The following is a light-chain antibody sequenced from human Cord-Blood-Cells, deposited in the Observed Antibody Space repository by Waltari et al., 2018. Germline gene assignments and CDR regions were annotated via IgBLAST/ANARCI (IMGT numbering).Light chain of an antibody. CDR1: SGHSSYA. CDR2: LNSDGIH. V-gene: IGLV4-69*01. CDR3: QTWGTGIHVV. J-gene: IGLJ2*01. Sequence: QLVLTQSPSASPSLGASVKLTCTLSSGHSSYAIAWHQQQPEKGPRYLMKLNSDGIHSKGDGIPDRFSGSSSGAERYLTISSLQSEDEADYYCQTWGTGIHVVFGGGTKLTVL.